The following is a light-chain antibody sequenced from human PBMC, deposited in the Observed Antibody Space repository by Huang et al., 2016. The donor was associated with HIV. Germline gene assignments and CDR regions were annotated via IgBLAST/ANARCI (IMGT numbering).Light chain of an antibody. J-gene: IGKJ2*01. Sequence: EIVLTQSPATLYLSPGERATLSCGATQTVRNRFVDCFQQKPGLAPRLLIYDASVRARGIPDRFSGSGSGTDFTLTINRLEHEDFAVYYCQQYGDSSYSFGQGTKLHIK. CDR1: QTVRNRF. V-gene: IGKV3D-20*01. CDR3: QQYGDSSYS. CDR2: DAS.